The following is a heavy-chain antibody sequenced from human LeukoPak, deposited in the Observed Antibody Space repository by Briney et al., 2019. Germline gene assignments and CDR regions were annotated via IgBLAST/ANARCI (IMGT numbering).Heavy chain of an antibody. V-gene: IGHV3-23*01. J-gene: IGHJ3*02. Sequence: PGGSLRLSCAASGFTFSSYAMSWVRQAPGKGLEWVSAISGSGGSTYYADSVKGRFTISRDNSKNTLYLQMNSLRTEDTALYYRAKDQESGTVWGGAFDIWGQGTMVTVSS. CDR3: AKDQESGTVWGGAFDI. D-gene: IGHD1-7*01. CDR2: ISGSGGST. CDR1: GFTFSSYA.